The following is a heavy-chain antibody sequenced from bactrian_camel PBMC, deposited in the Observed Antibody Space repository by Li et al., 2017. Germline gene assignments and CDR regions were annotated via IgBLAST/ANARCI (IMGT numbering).Heavy chain of an antibody. CDR1: GYIYSRNC. CDR2: IFTVSGST. CDR3: AATPRIVYSCNWSQAK. V-gene: IGHV3S54*01. J-gene: IGHJ4*01. D-gene: IGHD7*01. Sequence: HVQLVESGGGSVQAGGSLRLSCAASGYIYSRNCMAWFRQAPGKEREEVARIFTVSGSTWYDDSVKGRFTMSQDNAKNTLYLEMNSLKPEDTGNYYCAATPRIVYSCNWSQAKWGQGTQVTVS.